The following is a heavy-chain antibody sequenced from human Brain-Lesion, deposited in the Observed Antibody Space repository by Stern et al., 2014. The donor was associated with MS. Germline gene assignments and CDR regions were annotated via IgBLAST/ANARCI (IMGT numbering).Heavy chain of an antibody. V-gene: IGHV4-4*02. J-gene: IGHJ4*02. CDR1: GGSISSSNW. CDR3: ARFPASRPHVFDS. CDR2: SDHSGST. D-gene: IGHD6-13*01. Sequence: QVQLQQSGPGLVKPSGTLSLTCAVSGGSISSSNWWSWVRQSPGKGLEWIGESDHSGSTIYNPSLKSRVTLSVDKSKNRFSLNLRSGTAADTAVYFCARFPASRPHVFDSWGQGTLVTVSS.